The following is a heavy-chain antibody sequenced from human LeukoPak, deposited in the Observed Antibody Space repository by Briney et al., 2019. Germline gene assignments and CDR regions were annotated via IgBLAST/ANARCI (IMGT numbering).Heavy chain of an antibody. J-gene: IGHJ4*02. Sequence: SETLSLTCAVSGGSISSYYWSWIRQPPGKGLEWIGYIYYSGSTNYNPSLKSRVTISVDTSKNQFSLKLSSVTAADTAVYYCARLLNGDYGDYWGQGTLVTVSS. V-gene: IGHV4-59*08. CDR3: ARLLNGDYGDY. CDR2: IYYSGST. CDR1: GGSISSYY. D-gene: IGHD4-17*01.